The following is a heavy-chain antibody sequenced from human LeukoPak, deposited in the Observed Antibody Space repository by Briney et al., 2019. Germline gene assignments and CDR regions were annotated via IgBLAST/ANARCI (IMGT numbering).Heavy chain of an antibody. CDR3: ARGRVTAAAGKGNFDY. J-gene: IGHJ4*02. CDR1: GGSFSGYY. D-gene: IGHD6-13*01. V-gene: IGHV4-34*01. Sequence: SETLSLTCAVYGGSFSGYYWSWIRQPPGKGLEWIGEINHSGSTNYNPSLKSRVTISVDTSKNQFSLKLSSVTAADTAVYYCARGRVTAAAGKGNFDYWGQGTLVTISS. CDR2: INHSGST.